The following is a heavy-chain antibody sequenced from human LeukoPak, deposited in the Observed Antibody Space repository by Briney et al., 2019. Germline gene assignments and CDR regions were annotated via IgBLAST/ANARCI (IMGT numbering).Heavy chain of an antibody. CDR2: INPNSGGT. CDR3: ARVLYGDHFDC. Sequence: ASVKVSCKASGYSFTGYYMHWVRQAPGQGLEWMGWINPNSGGTNYAQTFQGGVTMTRDTSINTVFMELSRLRSDDTAVYYCARVLYGDHFDCWGQGTLVTVSS. CDR1: GYSFTGYY. D-gene: IGHD4-17*01. V-gene: IGHV1-2*02. J-gene: IGHJ4*02.